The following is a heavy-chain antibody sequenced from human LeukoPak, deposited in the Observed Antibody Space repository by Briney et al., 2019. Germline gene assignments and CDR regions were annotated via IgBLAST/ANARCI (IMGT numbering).Heavy chain of an antibody. D-gene: IGHD3-3*01. J-gene: IGHJ3*02. CDR1: GFTVSSNY. Sequence: GGSLRLSCAASGFTVSSNYMSWVRQAPGKGLEWVSVIYSGGSTYYADSVKGRFTISRDNSKNTLYLQMNSLRAEDTAVYYCAKDSGDFWSGYYTGIDAFDIWGQGTMVTVSS. CDR3: AKDSGDFWSGYYTGIDAFDI. V-gene: IGHV3-66*02. CDR2: IYSGGST.